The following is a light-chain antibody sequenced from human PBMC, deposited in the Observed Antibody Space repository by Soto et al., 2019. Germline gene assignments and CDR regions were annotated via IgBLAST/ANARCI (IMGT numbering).Light chain of an antibody. CDR1: SNDVGTYNY. CDR3: SSSTSTSTLV. V-gene: IGLV2-14*03. J-gene: IGLJ1*01. CDR2: EVT. Sequence: QSVLTQPASVSGSPGQSITISCTGTSNDVGTYNYVSWHQQHPGKAPELMIYEVTNRPSGVSNRFSGSKSGNTASLTISGLQAEDEADYYCSSSTSTSTLVFGTGTKLTVL.